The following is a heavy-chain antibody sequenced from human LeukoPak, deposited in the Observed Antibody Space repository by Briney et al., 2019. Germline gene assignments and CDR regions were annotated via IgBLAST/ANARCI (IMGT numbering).Heavy chain of an antibody. J-gene: IGHJ4*02. D-gene: IGHD3-22*01. CDR1: GFTVSSNY. CDR2: IYSGGST. V-gene: IGHV3-53*01. Sequence: GGSLRLXCAASGFTVSSNYMSWVRQAPGKGLEWVSVIYSGGSTYYADSVKGRFTISRDNAENAVHLEMNSLRAEDTAVYYCTRMYLDESSGYRPSDYWGQGILVTVSS. CDR3: TRMYLDESSGYRPSDY.